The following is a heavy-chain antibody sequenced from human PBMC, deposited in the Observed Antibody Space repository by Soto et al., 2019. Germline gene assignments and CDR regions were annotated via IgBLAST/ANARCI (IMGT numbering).Heavy chain of an antibody. Sequence: GGSPTLSCAASGLPFVSYAMSRVRQAPGEGLECVPAIRGGGCSTYYADSVKGRFTISRDNSKNSLYVQMNSLRAEDTAVYYCARDHGGTYFDYWGQGTLVTVSS. CDR2: IRGGGCST. CDR1: GLPFVSYA. CDR3: ARDHGGTYFDY. V-gene: IGHV3-23*01. J-gene: IGHJ4*02.